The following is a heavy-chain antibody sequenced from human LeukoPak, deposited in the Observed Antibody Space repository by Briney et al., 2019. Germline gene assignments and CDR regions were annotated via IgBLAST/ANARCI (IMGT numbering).Heavy chain of an antibody. Sequence: GASVKVSCKASNYTFSSLGSGNSFISFAISWVRQAPGQGLEWMGWISAYYGTTNYAQKFKGRVTMTTDTSTSTVYMELRSLRSEDTAVYYCATDRAQYSSGTFDYWGQGTLVTVSS. D-gene: IGHD6-19*01. J-gene: IGHJ4*02. CDR1: NYTFSSLGSGNSFISFA. CDR2: ISAYYGTT. V-gene: IGHV1-18*01. CDR3: ATDRAQYSSGTFDY.